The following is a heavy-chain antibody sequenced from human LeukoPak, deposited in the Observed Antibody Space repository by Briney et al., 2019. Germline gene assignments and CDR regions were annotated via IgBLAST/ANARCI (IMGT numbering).Heavy chain of an antibody. CDR1: GGSISSGGYY. D-gene: IGHD6-6*01. CDR2: IYYSGST. V-gene: IGHV4-31*03. CDR3: AREHSSSSGGWVYYMDV. Sequence: SETLSLTCTVSGGSISSGGYYWSWIRQHPGKGLEWIGYIYYSGSTYYNPSLKNRVTISVDTSKNQFSLKLSSVTAADTAVYYCAREHSSSSGGWVYYMDVWGKGTTVTVSS. J-gene: IGHJ6*03.